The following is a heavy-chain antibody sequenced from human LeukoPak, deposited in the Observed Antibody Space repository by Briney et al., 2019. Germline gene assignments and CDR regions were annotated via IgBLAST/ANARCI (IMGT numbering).Heavy chain of an antibody. CDR3: AAPGYYDSSGYYDAFDI. CDR1: GGSISSGSYY. V-gene: IGHV4-61*02. D-gene: IGHD3-22*01. CDR2: IYTSGST. J-gene: IGHJ3*02. Sequence: SETLSLTCTVSGGSISSGSYYWSWIRQPAGKGLEWIGRIYTSGSTNYNPSPKSRVTISVDTSKNQFSLKLSSVTAADTAVYYCAAPGYYDSSGYYDAFDIWGQGTMVTVSS.